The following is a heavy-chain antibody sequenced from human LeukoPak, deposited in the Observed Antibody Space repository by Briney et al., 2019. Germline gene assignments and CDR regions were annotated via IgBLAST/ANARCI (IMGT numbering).Heavy chain of an antibody. CDR3: AKDGTIFVVVITDGGGFDI. CDR2: ISWNSSSI. J-gene: IGHJ3*02. V-gene: IGHV3-9*01. D-gene: IGHD3-3*01. CDR1: GFTFDDYA. Sequence: GGSLRLSCAASGFTFDDYAMHWVRQAPGKGLEWVAGISWNSSSIVYADSVKGRFTISRDNAKNSLYLQMNSLRAEDTALYYCAKDGTIFVVVITDGGGFDIWGQGTMVTVSS.